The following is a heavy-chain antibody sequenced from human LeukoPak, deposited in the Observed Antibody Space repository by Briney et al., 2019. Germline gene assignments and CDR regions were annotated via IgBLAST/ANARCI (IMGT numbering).Heavy chain of an antibody. Sequence: GGSLRLSCAASGFTFSSYSMNWVRQAPGKGLEWVSSISSSSSYIYYADSVKGRFTISRDNAKNSLYLQMNSLRAEDTAVYYCARDGKMIRGVILDYWGQGTLVTVSS. CDR2: ISSSSSYI. CDR1: GFTFSSYS. CDR3: ARDGKMIRGVILDY. D-gene: IGHD3-10*01. V-gene: IGHV3-21*01. J-gene: IGHJ4*02.